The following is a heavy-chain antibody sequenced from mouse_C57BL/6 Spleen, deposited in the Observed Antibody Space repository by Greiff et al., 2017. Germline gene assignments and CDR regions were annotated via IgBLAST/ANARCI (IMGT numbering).Heavy chain of an antibody. Sequence: VPLQQSGPELVTPGASVKISCTASGYAFSSSWMNWVKQRPGKGLEWIGRIYPGDGDTNYNGKFKGKATLTADKSSSTAYMQLSSLTSEDSAVYFCARSGNDYFDYWGQGTTLTVSS. J-gene: IGHJ2*01. V-gene: IGHV1-82*01. CDR3: ARSGNDYFDY. CDR1: GYAFSSSW. CDR2: IYPGDGDT.